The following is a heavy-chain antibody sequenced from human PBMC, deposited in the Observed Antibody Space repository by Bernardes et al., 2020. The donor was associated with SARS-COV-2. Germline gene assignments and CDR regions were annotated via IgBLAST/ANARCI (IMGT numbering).Heavy chain of an antibody. CDR2: ISSISSYT. CDR3: ARDCSGGSCFSY. Sequence: GGSLRLSCAASGFTFSDYYMSWIRQAPGKGLEWVSYISSISSYTNYADSVKGRFTISRDNAKNSLYLQMNSPRAEDTAVYYCARDCSGGSCFSYWGQGTLVTVSS. CDR1: GFTFSDYY. D-gene: IGHD2-15*01. V-gene: IGHV3-11*06. J-gene: IGHJ4*02.